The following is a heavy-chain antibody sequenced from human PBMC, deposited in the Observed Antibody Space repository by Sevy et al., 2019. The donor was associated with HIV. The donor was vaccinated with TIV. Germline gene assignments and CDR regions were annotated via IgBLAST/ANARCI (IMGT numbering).Heavy chain of an antibody. V-gene: IGHV4-4*07. J-gene: IGHJ3*02. CDR1: GDSMNSYF. CDR2: IYTSGST. D-gene: IGHD3-10*01. CDR3: ARGDPGSQAAFDI. Sequence: SETLSLTCTVSGDSMNSYFCSWIRQPAGKGLEWIGRIYTSGSTNYNPSLKSRLTMSVNTSKNQFSLRLSSVTAADTAVYYCARGDPGSQAAFDIWGQGTMVTVSS.